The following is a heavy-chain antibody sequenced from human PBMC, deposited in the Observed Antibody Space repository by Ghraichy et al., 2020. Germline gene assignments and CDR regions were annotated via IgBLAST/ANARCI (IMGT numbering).Heavy chain of an antibody. CDR1: GFTFHSYA. Sequence: GGSLRLSCAASGFTFHSYAMSWVRQAPGKGLEWLSAVSGNGDFTYYADFVKGRFAISRDNSKNTLFLQMNSLRADDTAIYYCAKRVEGRSFTAFDSWGQGTLVTVSS. D-gene: IGHD3-10*01. CDR3: AKRVEGRSFTAFDS. J-gene: IGHJ4*02. CDR2: VSGNGDFT. V-gene: IGHV3-23*01.